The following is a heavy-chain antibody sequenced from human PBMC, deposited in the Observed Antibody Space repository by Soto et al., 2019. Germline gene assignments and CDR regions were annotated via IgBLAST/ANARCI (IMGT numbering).Heavy chain of an antibody. Sequence: QVQLVQSGAEVKKPGASVKVSCKASGYTFSSYAMNWVRQAPGQRLEWMGWINVGSGDTKYSQNLQGRVSITRDTSASTAYMEVNSLRFEDTAVYYCARAAVAGPMPGSWCQGTLVTVSS. V-gene: IGHV1-3*01. D-gene: IGHD6-19*01. J-gene: IGHJ5*02. CDR3: ARAAVAGPMPGS. CDR1: GYTFSSYA. CDR2: INVGSGDT.